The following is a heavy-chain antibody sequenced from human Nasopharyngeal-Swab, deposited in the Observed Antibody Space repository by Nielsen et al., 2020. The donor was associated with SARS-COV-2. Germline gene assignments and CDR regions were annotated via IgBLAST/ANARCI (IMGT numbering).Heavy chain of an antibody. CDR2: IYYSGST. CDR3: ARGGDYYDSSGYGADY. D-gene: IGHD3-22*01. J-gene: IGHJ4*02. CDR1: GGSISSYY. V-gene: IGHV4-59*01. Sequence: SETLSLTCTVSGGSISSYYWSWIRQPPGKGLEWIGYIYYSGSTNYNPSLKSRVTISVDTSKNQFSLKLSSVTAADTAVYYCARGGDYYDSSGYGADYWGQGTLVTVSS.